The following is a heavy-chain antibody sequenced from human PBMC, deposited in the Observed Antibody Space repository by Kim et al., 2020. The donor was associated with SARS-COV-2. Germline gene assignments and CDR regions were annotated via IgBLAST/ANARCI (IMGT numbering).Heavy chain of an antibody. V-gene: IGHV3-74*01. CDR3: ARGYYYGMDV. Sequence: STRYPDSVQGRFTISRDNAKNTLYLQMNSLRVEDTAVYYCARGYYYGMDVWGQGTTVTVSS. CDR2: ST. J-gene: IGHJ6*02.